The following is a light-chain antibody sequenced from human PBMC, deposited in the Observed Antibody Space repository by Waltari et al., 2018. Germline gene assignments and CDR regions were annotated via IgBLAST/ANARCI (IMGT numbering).Light chain of an antibody. CDR2: KVS. CDR3: MQGAHWPLT. Sequence: DVVMTQSPLSLPVTLGQPASISCRSSESLVYSDGNTYLNLFHQRPGQTPRRLIHKVSILDSGVPVRFSGSGSGTDFTLKINRVEAEDLGVYYCMQGAHWPLTFGQGTKVEIK. CDR1: ESLVYSDGNTY. V-gene: IGKV2-30*01. J-gene: IGKJ1*01.